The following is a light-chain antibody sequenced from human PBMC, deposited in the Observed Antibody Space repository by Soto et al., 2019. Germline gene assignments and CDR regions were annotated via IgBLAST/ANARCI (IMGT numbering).Light chain of an antibody. CDR1: QSVSSS. CDR2: HAS. Sequence: EIVMTQSPATLSVSPGERATLSCRASQSVSSSLAWCQQKPGQAPRLLIYHASIRATGIPARFSGSGSETEFTLTINGLQSEDFAVYYCQQYNNWPPYTFGQGTKLEIK. CDR3: QQYNNWPPYT. J-gene: IGKJ2*01. V-gene: IGKV3-15*01.